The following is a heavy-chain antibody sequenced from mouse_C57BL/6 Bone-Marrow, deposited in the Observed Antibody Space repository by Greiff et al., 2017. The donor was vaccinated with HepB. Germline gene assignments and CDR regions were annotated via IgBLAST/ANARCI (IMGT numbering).Heavy chain of an antibody. Sequence: QVQLQQPGTELVKPGASVKLSCKASGYTFTSYWMHWVKQRPGQGLEWIGNINPSNGGTTYNEKFKSKATLTVDKSSSTAYMQLSSLTSEDSAVYYCARSSITTVVAVDWYFDVWGTGTTVTVSS. V-gene: IGHV1-53*01. CDR2: INPSNGGT. CDR1: GYTFTSYW. CDR3: ARSSITTVVAVDWYFDV. J-gene: IGHJ1*03. D-gene: IGHD1-1*01.